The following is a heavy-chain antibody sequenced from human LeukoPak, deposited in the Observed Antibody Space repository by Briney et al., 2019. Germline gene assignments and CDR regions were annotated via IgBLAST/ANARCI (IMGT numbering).Heavy chain of an antibody. CDR1: GVTFSSYG. V-gene: IGHV3-30*02. CDR2: IRDDGSNK. CDR3: SKETTMVRGVPNFDY. Sequence: GGSLRLSCTASGVTFSSYGTHWVRQPPAPGLGLVSFIRDDGSNKYYADSVKNGFTISIDNSKNTQYLPLNSLRAEYTAGYYFSKETTMVRGVPNFDYWGQGPVVSVS. D-gene: IGHD3-10*01. J-gene: IGHJ4*02.